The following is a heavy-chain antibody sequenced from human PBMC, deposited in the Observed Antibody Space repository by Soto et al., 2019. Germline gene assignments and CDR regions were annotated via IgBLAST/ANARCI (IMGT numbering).Heavy chain of an antibody. CDR1: GYSFTDYH. CDR3: ARGDSTDCSNGVCYFFYNHDMDV. J-gene: IGHJ6*02. D-gene: IGHD2-8*01. Sequence: GXAVKVTIKATGYSFTDYHIRWVRQDTGQGLEWLGRINPKSGGTSTAQKFQGWVTMTTDTSISTASMELTRLTSDDTAIYYCARGDSTDCSNGVCYFFYNHDMDVWGQGTTVTVSS. V-gene: IGHV1-2*04. CDR2: INPKSGGT.